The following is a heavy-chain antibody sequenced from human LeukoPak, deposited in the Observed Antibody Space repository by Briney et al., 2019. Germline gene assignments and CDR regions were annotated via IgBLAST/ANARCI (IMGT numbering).Heavy chain of an antibody. CDR3: ARKVLDYGDYSLDY. CDR2: IYYSGST. J-gene: IGHJ4*02. V-gene: IGHV4-39*01. Sequence: SETLSLTCTVSGGSISSSSYYWGWIRQPPGKGLEWIGSIYYSGSTYCNPSLKSRVTISVDTSKNQFSLKLSSVTAADTAVYYCARKVLDYGDYSLDYWGQGTLVTVSS. CDR1: GGSISSSSYY. D-gene: IGHD4-17*01.